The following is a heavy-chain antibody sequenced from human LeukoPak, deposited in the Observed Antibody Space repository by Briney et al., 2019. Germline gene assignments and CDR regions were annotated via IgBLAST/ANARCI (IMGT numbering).Heavy chain of an antibody. CDR1: GFTFSSYA. Sequence: GGSLRLSCAASGFTFSSYAMHWVRQAPGKGLEWVAVISYDGSNNYYADSVKGRFTISRDNSKNTLYLQMNSLRAEDTAVYYCARDGSPYQLLYYYHYMDVWGKGTTVTVSS. D-gene: IGHD2-2*01. CDR3: ARDGSPYQLLYYYHYMDV. V-gene: IGHV3-30*01. J-gene: IGHJ6*03. CDR2: ISYDGSNN.